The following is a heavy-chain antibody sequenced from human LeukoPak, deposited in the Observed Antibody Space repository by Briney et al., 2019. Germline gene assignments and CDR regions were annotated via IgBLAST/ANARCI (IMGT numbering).Heavy chain of an antibody. CDR2: ISFSGDNS. CDR3: AKDIQLST. CDR1: GFNFRDAA. Sequence: GGSLRLSCAASGFNFRDAAMTWVREAPGKGLEWVALISFSGDNSYSADSVKGRFSVSRDNSENTLSLQMNSLRVEDTARYYCAKDIQLSTWGLGTMVTVSS. D-gene: IGHD5-24*01. V-gene: IGHV3-23*01. J-gene: IGHJ3*01.